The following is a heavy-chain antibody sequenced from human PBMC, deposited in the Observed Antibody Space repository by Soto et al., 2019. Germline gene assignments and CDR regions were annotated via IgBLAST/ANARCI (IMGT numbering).Heavy chain of an antibody. D-gene: IGHD4-17*01. Sequence: ESGGGVVQPGRSLRLSCAASGFTFSSYGMHWVRQAPGKGLEWVAVIWYDGSNKYYADSVKGRFTISRDNSKNTLYLQMNSLRAEDTAVYYCARPDYGDYVFDYWGQGTLVTVSS. CDR3: ARPDYGDYVFDY. CDR1: GFTFSSYG. CDR2: IWYDGSNK. J-gene: IGHJ4*02. V-gene: IGHV3-33*01.